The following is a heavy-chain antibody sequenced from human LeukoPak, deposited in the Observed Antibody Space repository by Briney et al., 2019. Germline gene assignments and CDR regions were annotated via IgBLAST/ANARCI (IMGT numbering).Heavy chain of an antibody. D-gene: IGHD2-15*01. CDR2: MNPNSANT. J-gene: IGHJ4*02. V-gene: IGHV1-8*01. CDR1: GYTFTSYD. Sequence: ASVKVSCKASGYTFTSYDINWVRQATGQGLEWMGWMNPNSANTGYAQKFQGRVTMTRNTSISTAYMELSRLRSDDTAVYYFAGALGGYWGQGTLVTVSS. CDR3: AGALGGY.